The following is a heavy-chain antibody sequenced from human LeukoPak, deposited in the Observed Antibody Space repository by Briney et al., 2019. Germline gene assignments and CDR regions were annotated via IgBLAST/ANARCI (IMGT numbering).Heavy chain of an antibody. V-gene: IGHV1-8*01. D-gene: IGHD3-10*01. Sequence: GASVKVSCKASGYTFTSYDINWVRQATGQGLEWMGWMNPNSGNTGYAQKFQGRVTMTRNTSISTAYMELSSLRPEDTAVYYCARGRFEAVLWFGELLSTHLGSYGMDVWGQGTTVTVSS. J-gene: IGHJ6*02. CDR2: MNPNSGNT. CDR1: GYTFTSYD. CDR3: ARGRFEAVLWFGELLSTHLGSYGMDV.